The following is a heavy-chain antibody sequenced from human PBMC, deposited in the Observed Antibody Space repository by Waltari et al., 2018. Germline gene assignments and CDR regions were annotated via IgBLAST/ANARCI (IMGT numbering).Heavy chain of an antibody. D-gene: IGHD6-6*01. CDR3: ARGPIGSNWFDP. J-gene: IGHJ5*02. Sequence: QVQLQQWGAGLLKPSETLSLTCAVYGGSFSGYYWSWIRQPPGKGLEWIGEINHSGSTNDNPSLKSRVTISVDTSKNQFSLKLSSVTAADTAVYYCARGPIGSNWFDPWGQGTLVTVSS. V-gene: IGHV4-34*01. CDR2: INHSGST. CDR1: GGSFSGYY.